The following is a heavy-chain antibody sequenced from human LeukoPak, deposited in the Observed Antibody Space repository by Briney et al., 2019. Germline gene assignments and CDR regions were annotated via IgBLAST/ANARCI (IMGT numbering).Heavy chain of an antibody. J-gene: IGHJ4*02. CDR2: IYHSGST. CDR3: ARGPPEESWLVYFDS. D-gene: IGHD6-19*01. Sequence: SETLSLTCTVSGYSISSGYYWGWIRQPPGKGLEWIGSIYHSGSTYYNPSLNSRVTISVDTSKNQLSLKLSSVTPADTAIYYCARGPPEESWLVYFDSWGQGTLVTVSS. V-gene: IGHV4-38-2*02. CDR1: GYSISSGYY.